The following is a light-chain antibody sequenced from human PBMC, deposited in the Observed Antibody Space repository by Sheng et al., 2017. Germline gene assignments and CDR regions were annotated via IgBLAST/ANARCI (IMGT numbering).Light chain of an antibody. CDR2: NDN. J-gene: IGLJ3*02. Sequence: QSVLTQAPSTSGTPGQRVTMSCAGSNSNIGTNTVSWYQQLPGTAPKLLVYNDNQRPSGVPDRFSGSKSGTSASLTISGLRSEDEADYYCAAWDDNMDGLWVFGGGTKLTVL. V-gene: IGLV1-44*01. CDR3: AAWDDNMDGLWV. CDR1: NSNIGTNT.